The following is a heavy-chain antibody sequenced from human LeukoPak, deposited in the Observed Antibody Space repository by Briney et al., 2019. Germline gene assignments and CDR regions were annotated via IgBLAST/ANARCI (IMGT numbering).Heavy chain of an antibody. V-gene: IGHV3-30*02. J-gene: IGHJ3*02. CDR3: AKDGVGPNDYHAFDN. CDR2: IWHDGSKK. Sequence: GGSLRLSCAVSGFTCGNYGMHWVRQAPGKGLEWVTFIWHDGSKKYYADSMKGRFTISRDNSKYTLYLQMNSLRAEDTALYYCAKDGVGPNDYHAFDNWGQGTMVTVSS. D-gene: IGHD4-11*01. CDR1: GFTCGNYG.